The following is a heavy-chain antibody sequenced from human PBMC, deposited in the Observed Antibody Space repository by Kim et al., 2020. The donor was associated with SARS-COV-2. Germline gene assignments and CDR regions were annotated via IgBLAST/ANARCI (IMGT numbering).Heavy chain of an antibody. CDR1: GGSFSGYY. D-gene: IGHD3-22*01. Sequence: SETLSLTCAVYGGSFSGYYWSWIRQPPGKGLEWIGEINHSGSTNYNPSLKSRVTISVDTSKNQFSLKLSSVTAADTAVYYCARGRTSVWYYDSSGYYRGGFDYWGQGTLVTVSS. CDR2: INHSGST. J-gene: IGHJ4*02. V-gene: IGHV4-34*01. CDR3: ARGRTSVWYYDSSGYYRGGFDY.